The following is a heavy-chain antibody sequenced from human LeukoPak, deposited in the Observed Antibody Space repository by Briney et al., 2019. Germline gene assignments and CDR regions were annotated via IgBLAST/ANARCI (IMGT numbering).Heavy chain of an antibody. J-gene: IGHJ6*03. CDR2: IYYSGST. CDR3: ARDLHGGYSSGWYSDYYYYMDV. Sequence: SETLSLTCVVYGGSISSYYWSWIRQPPGKGLEWFGYIYYSGSTNYNPSLKSRVTISVDTSKNQFSLKLSSVTAADTAVYYCARDLHGGYSSGWYSDYYYYMDVWGKGTTVTISS. CDR1: GGSISSYY. V-gene: IGHV4-59*01. D-gene: IGHD6-19*01.